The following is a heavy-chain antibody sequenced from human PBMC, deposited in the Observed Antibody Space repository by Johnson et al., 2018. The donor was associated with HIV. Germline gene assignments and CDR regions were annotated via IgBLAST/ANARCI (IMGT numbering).Heavy chain of an antibody. CDR2: TNWHGGNT. V-gene: IGHV3-20*04. D-gene: IGHD2-8*01. CDR1: GFTFDDYG. CDR3: ARVGEYCSNGLCANVFDM. J-gene: IGHJ3*02. Sequence: VQLVESGGCVVRPGGSLRLSCAASGFTFDDYGMSWVRQAPGKGQEWVPGTNWHGGNTGHADSVKGRLTIFRDDAKNSLYVHMNRLRAAYTALYYCARVGEYCSNGLCANVFDMWGQGTMVTFSS.